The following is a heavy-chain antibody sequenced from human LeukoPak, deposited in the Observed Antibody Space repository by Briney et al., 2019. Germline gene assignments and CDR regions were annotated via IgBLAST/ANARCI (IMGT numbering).Heavy chain of an antibody. CDR3: ARTAAGNDY. Sequence: GGSLRLSCAASGFTFSSYALSWVRQAPGKGLEWVSIISGSGDTTYYADSVKGRFTISRDNSKNTLYLQMNSLRAEDTAVYYCARTAAGNDYWGQGTLVTVSS. V-gene: IGHV3-23*01. CDR2: ISGSGDTT. CDR1: GFTFSSYA. J-gene: IGHJ4*02. D-gene: IGHD6-13*01.